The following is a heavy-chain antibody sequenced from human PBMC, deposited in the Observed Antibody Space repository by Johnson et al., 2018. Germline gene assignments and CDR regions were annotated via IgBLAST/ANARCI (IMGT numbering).Heavy chain of an antibody. CDR1: GGTFGNYS. V-gene: IGHV1-69*04. Sequence: QVQLVQSGAEVKKPGSSVKVSCRASGGTFGNYSIIWLRQAPGQGLEWMGRIIPVLEIANYALRFQGRVTITADKSTSTAYMALSSLGSEDKAMYYCASGPCKDGGCYPTLVQGWCQGTLVTVSS. J-gene: IGHJ1*01. CDR3: ASGPCKDGGCYPTLVQG. CDR2: IIPVLEIA. D-gene: IGHD2-8*01.